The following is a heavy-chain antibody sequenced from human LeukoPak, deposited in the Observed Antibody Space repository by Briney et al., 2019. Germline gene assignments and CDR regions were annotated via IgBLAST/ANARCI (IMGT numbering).Heavy chain of an antibody. CDR1: GFTFSSYS. V-gene: IGHV3-21*04. D-gene: IGHD2-15*01. Sequence: GGSLRLSCAASGFTFSSYSMNWVRQAPGKGLEWVSYISSSSSYIYYADSVKGRFTISRDNAKNSLYLQMNSLRAEDTAVYYCATGYCSGGNCYPLFDPWGQGTLVTVSS. CDR2: ISSSSSYI. J-gene: IGHJ5*02. CDR3: ATGYCSGGNCYPLFDP.